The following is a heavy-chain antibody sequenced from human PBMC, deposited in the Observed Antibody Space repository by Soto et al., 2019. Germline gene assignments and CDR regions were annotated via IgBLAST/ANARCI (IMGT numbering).Heavy chain of an antibody. CDR2: TYYRSKWNN. V-gene: IGHV6-1*01. Sequence: PSQTLSLTCAISGDSVSSDTAVWIWIRQSPSRGLEWLGRTYYRSKWNNDYALSVKSRITISPDTSQNQFSLDLDSVTPEETAVYYCVGVTLFSGMDVWGQGTPVTVSS. J-gene: IGHJ6*02. D-gene: IGHD2-15*01. CDR1: GDSVSSDTAV. CDR3: VGVTLFSGMDV.